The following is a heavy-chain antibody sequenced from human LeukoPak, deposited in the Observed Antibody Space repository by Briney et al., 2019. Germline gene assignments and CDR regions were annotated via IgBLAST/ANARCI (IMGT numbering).Heavy chain of an antibody. Sequence: SETLSLTCAVDGGSFSGYYWSWIRQPPGKGLEWIGEINHSGSTNYNPSLKSRVTISVDTSKNQFSLKLSSVTAADTAVYYCAGLGYCSGGSCYSHSRYYYGMDVWGKGTTVTVSS. CDR3: AGLGYCSGGSCYSHSRYYYGMDV. D-gene: IGHD2-15*01. J-gene: IGHJ6*04. CDR2: INHSGST. CDR1: GGSFSGYY. V-gene: IGHV4-34*01.